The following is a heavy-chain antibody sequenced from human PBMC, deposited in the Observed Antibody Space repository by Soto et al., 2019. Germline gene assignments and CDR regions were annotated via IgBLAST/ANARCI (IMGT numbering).Heavy chain of an antibody. CDR1: GGSISSSSYY. V-gene: IGHV4-39*01. D-gene: IGHD5-18*01. CDR3: ARNRRTAAMAIDY. J-gene: IGHJ4*02. Sequence: QLQLQESGPGLVKPSETLSLTCTISGGSISSSSYYLGWIRQPPGKGLEWIGSIDFSGTASYNPSLKSRVTISVATSKNQFSLKLISVTAADLAVYYCARNRRTAAMAIDYWGQGTLVTVSS. CDR2: IDFSGTA.